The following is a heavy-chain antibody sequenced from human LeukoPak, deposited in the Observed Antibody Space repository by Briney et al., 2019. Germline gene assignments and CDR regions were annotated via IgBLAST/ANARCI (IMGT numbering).Heavy chain of an antibody. Sequence: PSETLSLTCAVYGGSFSGYYWSWIRQPPGKGLEWIEEINHSGSTNYNPSLKSRVTISVDTSKKQFSLKLSSVTAADTAVYYCARERGYIVVVPAAIQATKNYYFDYWGQGTLVTVSS. CDR1: GGSFSGYY. J-gene: IGHJ4*02. V-gene: IGHV4-34*01. CDR3: ARERGYIVVVPAAIQATKNYYFDY. CDR2: INHSGST. D-gene: IGHD2-2*02.